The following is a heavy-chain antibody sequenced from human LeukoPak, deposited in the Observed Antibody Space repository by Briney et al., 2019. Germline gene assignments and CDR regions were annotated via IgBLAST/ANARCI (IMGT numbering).Heavy chain of an antibody. V-gene: IGHV4-39*07. Sequence: SETLSLTCTVSGGSISNYYWGWIRQAPGKGLEWIGTIHHSESTDYNPSLKSRVTISLHPSKNQFSLKLSSVTAADTAVYYCARGFRGDNFDYWGQGTLVTVSS. CDR2: IHHSEST. D-gene: IGHD7-27*01. CDR3: ARGFRGDNFDY. CDR1: GGSISNYY. J-gene: IGHJ4*02.